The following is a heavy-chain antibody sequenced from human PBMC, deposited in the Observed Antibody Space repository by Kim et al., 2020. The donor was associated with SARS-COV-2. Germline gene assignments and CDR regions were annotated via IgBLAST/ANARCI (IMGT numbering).Heavy chain of an antibody. CDR2: MNPNSGNT. J-gene: IGHJ4*02. D-gene: IGHD6-13*01. Sequence: ASVKVSCKASGYTFTSYDINWVRQATGQGLEWMGWMNPNSGNTGYAQKFQGRVTMTRNTSISTAYMELSSLRSEDTAVYYCARGHPNEKIAAAGIRCSGGDWGQGTLVTVSS. CDR3: ARGHPNEKIAAAGIRCSGGD. V-gene: IGHV1-8*01. CDR1: GYTFTSYD.